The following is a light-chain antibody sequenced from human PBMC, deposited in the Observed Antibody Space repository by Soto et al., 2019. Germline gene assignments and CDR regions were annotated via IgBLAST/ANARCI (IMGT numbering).Light chain of an antibody. J-gene: IGKJ4*01. CDR3: QQYGSSPGT. Sequence: EIVLTQSPGTLSLSPGERATLSCRASQSVSSSYLAWYQQKPGQAPRLLIYGASSRATGIPDRFSCSGSGTDFTLNISRLEPEDFAVYYWQQYGSSPGTFGGGTKVEIK. V-gene: IGKV3-20*01. CDR2: GAS. CDR1: QSVSSSY.